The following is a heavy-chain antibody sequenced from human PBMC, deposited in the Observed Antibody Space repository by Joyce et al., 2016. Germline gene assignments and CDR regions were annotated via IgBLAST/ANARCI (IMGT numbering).Heavy chain of an antibody. CDR1: GYTFTNYA. J-gene: IGHJ4*02. V-gene: IGHV1-3*01. Sequence: QVQLVQSGAEVKKPGASVKVSCKASGYTFTNYAMHWVRQAPGKGLEWMGWINAGNGNKKYSQEVQGRVTMTRDTSASTAYMELSSLRSEDTAVYYCAREARMSIDFDYWGQGTLVTVSS. CDR2: INAGNGNK. D-gene: IGHD2-21*01. CDR3: AREARMSIDFDY.